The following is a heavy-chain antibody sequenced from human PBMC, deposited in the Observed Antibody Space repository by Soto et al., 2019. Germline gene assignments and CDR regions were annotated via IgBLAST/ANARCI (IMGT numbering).Heavy chain of an antibody. CDR1: GFTFTRYS. CDR3: ARDTGPNGYNYYYFGMDV. V-gene: IGHV3-21*06. J-gene: IGHJ6*02. Sequence: GGSLRLSCAASGFTFTRYSMNWVRQAPGKGLEWVSSISSTTNYIYYGDSMKGRFTISRDNAKNSLYLEMNSLRAEDTAVYYCARDTGPNGYNYYYFGMDVWGAVTTLTV. CDR2: ISSTTNYI. D-gene: IGHD5-18*01.